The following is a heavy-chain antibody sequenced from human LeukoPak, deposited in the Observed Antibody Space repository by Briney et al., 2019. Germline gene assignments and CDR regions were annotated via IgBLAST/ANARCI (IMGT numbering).Heavy chain of an antibody. CDR2: INPSGGST. J-gene: IGHJ4*02. D-gene: IGHD3-16*02. CDR3: ARDKRGFGGVIVGDY. CDR1: GYTFTSYY. V-gene: IGHV1-46*01. Sequence: ASVKVSCKASGYTFTSYYMHWVRQAPGQGLEWMGIINPSGGSTSCAQKFQGRVTMTRDTSTSTVYMELSSLRSEDTAVYYCARDKRGFGGVIVGDYWGQGTLVTVSS.